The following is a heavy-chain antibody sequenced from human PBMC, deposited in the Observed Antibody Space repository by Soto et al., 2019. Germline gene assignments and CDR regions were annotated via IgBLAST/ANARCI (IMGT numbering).Heavy chain of an antibody. V-gene: IGHV4-59*01. CDR3: ARGGGSYYYYGMDV. CDR1: GCSMSSYY. CDR2: ICYSGST. D-gene: IGHD1-26*01. J-gene: IGHJ6*02. Sequence: XETLSLTCTVSGCSMSSYYWSWIRQPPGKGLDWIGYICYSGSTNYNPSLKSRVTISVDTSKNQFSLKLSSVTAADTAVYYCARGGGSYYYYGMDVWGQGATVTVSS.